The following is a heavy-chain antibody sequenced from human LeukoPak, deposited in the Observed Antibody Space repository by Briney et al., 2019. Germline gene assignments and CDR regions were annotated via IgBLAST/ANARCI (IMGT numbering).Heavy chain of an antibody. V-gene: IGHV4-59*11. J-gene: IGHJ4*02. Sequence: PSDTLSLTCTVSGASLSGHFWSWFRRPPGKGLEIIGYIHSSGSTNYNPSHKSRVTVSLEMSKNQFSLSLSSVTAADTAVYYCARDPGDTDWYNFDFWGQGILVTVSS. CDR1: GASLSGHF. D-gene: IGHD3-9*01. CDR3: ARDPGDTDWYNFDF. CDR2: IHSSGST.